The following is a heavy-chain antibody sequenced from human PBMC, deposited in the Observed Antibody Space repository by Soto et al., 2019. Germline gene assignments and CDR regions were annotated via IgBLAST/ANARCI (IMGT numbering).Heavy chain of an antibody. D-gene: IGHD6-6*01. Sequence: SETLSLTCTVSGGYVGSGNFYWSWIRQPPGKGLEWIGDIYFSGGSFYNPSLKSRLTISLDMSKNQFSLKLSSVTSADTAVYYCARHPARASYFDYWGQGALVTVSS. CDR3: ARHPARASYFDY. V-gene: IGHV4-61*01. CDR1: GGYVGSGNFY. J-gene: IGHJ4*02. CDR2: IYFSGGS.